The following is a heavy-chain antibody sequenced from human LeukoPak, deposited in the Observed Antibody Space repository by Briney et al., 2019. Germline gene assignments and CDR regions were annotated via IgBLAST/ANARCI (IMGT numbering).Heavy chain of an antibody. CDR3: ARIKSGYSSGWPYYFDY. V-gene: IGHV4-34*01. J-gene: IGHJ4*02. D-gene: IGHD6-19*01. CDR1: GGSFSGYY. Sequence: SETLSLTCAVYGGSFSGYYWSWIRQPPGKGLEWIGEINHSGSTNYNPSLKSRVTISVDTSKNQFSLKLSSVTAADTAVYYCARIKSGYSSGWPYYFDYWGQGTLVTVSS. CDR2: INHSGST.